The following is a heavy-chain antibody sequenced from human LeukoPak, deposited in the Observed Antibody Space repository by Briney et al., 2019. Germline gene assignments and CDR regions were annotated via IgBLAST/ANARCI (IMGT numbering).Heavy chain of an antibody. CDR3: ARVTGRAYGDTYYYGMDV. V-gene: IGHV4-59*01. CDR2: IYYSGST. Sequence: SETLSLTCTVSGGSISSYYWSWIRQPPGKGLEWIGYIYYSGSTNYNPSLKGRVTISVDTSKNQFSLKLSSVTAADTAVYYCARVTGRAYGDTYYYGMDVWGQGTTVTVSS. D-gene: IGHD4-17*01. CDR1: GGSISSYY. J-gene: IGHJ6*02.